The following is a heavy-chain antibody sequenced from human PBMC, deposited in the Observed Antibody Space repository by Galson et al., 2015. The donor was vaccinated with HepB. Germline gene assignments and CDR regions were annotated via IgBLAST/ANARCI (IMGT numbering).Heavy chain of an antibody. Sequence: SLRLSCAASGFTFRNSAMTWVRHVPGKGLEWVSGTSTSGDRSYYPDSVRGRFSMTRDNSKNTVYLEMIGLRPEDTAIYYCAKSGYDGSGYGFNDYWGQGTQVTVTS. CDR2: TSTSGDRS. CDR1: GFTFRNSA. V-gene: IGHV3-23*01. D-gene: IGHD3-22*01. J-gene: IGHJ4*02. CDR3: AKSGYDGSGYGFNDY.